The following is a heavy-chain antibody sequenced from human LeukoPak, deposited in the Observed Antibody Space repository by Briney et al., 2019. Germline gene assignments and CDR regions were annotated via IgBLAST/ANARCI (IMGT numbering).Heavy chain of an antibody. CDR1: GFTFSDYY. CDR3: ARSPAYSYGHPYYFDY. Sequence: PGGSLRLSCAASGFTFSDYYMNWVRQAPGKGLEWVSCISESSSYIYYADSVKGRFTISRDNAKNSLYLQMNSLRAEDTAIYYCARSPAYSYGHPYYFDYWGQGTLVTVSS. J-gene: IGHJ4*02. D-gene: IGHD5-18*01. CDR2: ISESSSYI. V-gene: IGHV3-21*01.